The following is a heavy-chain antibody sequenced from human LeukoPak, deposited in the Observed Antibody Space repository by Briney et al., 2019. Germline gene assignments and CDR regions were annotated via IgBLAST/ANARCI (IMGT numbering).Heavy chain of an antibody. CDR2: IYYSGST. J-gene: IGHJ3*02. V-gene: IGHV4-31*03. Sequence: SETLSLTCTVSGGSISSGGYYLSWIRQHPGKGLEWIGYIYYSGSTYYNPSLKSRVTISVDTSKNQFSLKLSSVTAADTAVYYCARDSRLLSTDFDIWGQGTMVTVSS. D-gene: IGHD2-15*01. CDR1: GGSISSGGYY. CDR3: ARDSRLLSTDFDI.